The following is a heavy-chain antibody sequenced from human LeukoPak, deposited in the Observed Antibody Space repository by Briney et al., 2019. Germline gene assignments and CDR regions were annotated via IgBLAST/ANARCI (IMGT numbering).Heavy chain of an antibody. J-gene: IGHJ4*02. V-gene: IGHV4-4*07. Sequence: PSETLSLTCTVSGDSISNYYWSWIRQPAGKGPEWIGRIYTSGSTNYNPSLKGRVTISVDTSKNQFSLKLSSVTAADTAVYYCARLERWPPYYFDYWGQGTLVTVSS. CDR1: GDSISNYY. D-gene: IGHD5-24*01. CDR2: IYTSGST. CDR3: ARLERWPPYYFDY.